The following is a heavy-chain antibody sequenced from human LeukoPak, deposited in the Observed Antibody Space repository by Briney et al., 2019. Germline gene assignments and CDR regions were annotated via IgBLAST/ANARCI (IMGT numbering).Heavy chain of an antibody. Sequence: GGSLRLSCAASGFTFSSYSMNWVRQAPGKGLEWVSSISSSSSYIYYADSVKGRFTISRDNAKKSLYLQMNSLRAEDTALYYCAKDFYRAVAGSIGFWGQGILVTLSS. V-gene: IGHV3-21*04. CDR1: GFTFSSYS. D-gene: IGHD6-19*01. J-gene: IGHJ4*02. CDR2: ISSSSSYI. CDR3: AKDFYRAVAGSIGF.